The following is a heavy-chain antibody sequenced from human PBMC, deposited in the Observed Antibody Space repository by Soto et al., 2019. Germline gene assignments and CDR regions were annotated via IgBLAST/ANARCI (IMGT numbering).Heavy chain of an antibody. CDR1: GYTFTGYY. J-gene: IGHJ6*02. V-gene: IGHV1-2*04. D-gene: IGHD7-27*01. CDR2: INPNSGGT. CDR3: ARGLGRTTRMAKAYYYYYGMDV. Sequence: QVQLVQSGAEVKKPGASVKVSCKASGYTFTGYYMHWVRQAPGQGLEWMGWINPNSGGTNYAQKFQGWVTMTRDTPISTAYMELSRLRSDDTAVYYCARGLGRTTRMAKAYYYYYGMDVWGQGTTVTVSS.